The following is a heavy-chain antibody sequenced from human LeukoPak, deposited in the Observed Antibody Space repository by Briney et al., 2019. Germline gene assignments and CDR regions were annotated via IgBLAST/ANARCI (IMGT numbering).Heavy chain of an antibody. CDR3: ARDSMIPH. CDR1: GFTFSSYA. V-gene: IGHV3-30-3*01. CDR2: ISYDGSNK. D-gene: IGHD3-16*01. Sequence: GGSLRLSCAASGFTFSSYAMHWVRQAPGKGLEWVAVISYDGSNKYYADSVKGRFTISRDNSKNTLYLQMNSLRAEDTAVYYCARDSMIPHWGQGTLVTVSS. J-gene: IGHJ1*01.